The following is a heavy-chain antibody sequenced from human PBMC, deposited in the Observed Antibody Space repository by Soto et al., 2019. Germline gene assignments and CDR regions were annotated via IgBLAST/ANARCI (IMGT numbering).Heavy chain of an antibody. CDR2: IYYSGST. CDR1: GGSISSGDYY. D-gene: IGHD3-10*01. Sequence: SETLSLTCTVSGGSISSGDYYWSWIRQPPGKGLEWIGYIYYSGSTYYNPSLKSRDTISVDTSKNQFSLKLSSVTAADTAVYYCARGDAVTMVRGVSPGWFDPWGQGTLVTVSS. V-gene: IGHV4-30-4*01. CDR3: ARGDAVTMVRGVSPGWFDP. J-gene: IGHJ5*02.